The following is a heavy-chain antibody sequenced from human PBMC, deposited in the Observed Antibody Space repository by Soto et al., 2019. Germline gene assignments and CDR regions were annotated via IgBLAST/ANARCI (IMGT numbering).Heavy chain of an antibody. CDR3: AKGGGTTLPLDS. CDR1: GFTFSSYG. V-gene: IGHV3-33*06. Sequence: QVQLVESGGGVVQPGRSLRLSCAASGFTFSSYGMHWVRQAPGKGLEWVAVIWYDGSDKFYADSEKGRFTISRDNSKNTLYLQMHSLTAEDTAVYYCAKGGGTTLPLDSWGQGTLVTVSS. D-gene: IGHD1-7*01. J-gene: IGHJ4*02. CDR2: IWYDGSDK.